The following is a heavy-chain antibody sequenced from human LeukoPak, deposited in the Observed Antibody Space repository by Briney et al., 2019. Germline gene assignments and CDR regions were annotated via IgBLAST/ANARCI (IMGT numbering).Heavy chain of an antibody. Sequence: GGSLRLSCAASGFTFSTYWMSWVRQAPGKGLEWVANIKQDGSQKYYVDSVEGRFTISRDNAKNSLYLQMNSLRAEDTAVYYCALLGFDYFDYWGQGTLVTVSS. CDR2: IKQDGSQK. V-gene: IGHV3-7*01. CDR1: GFTFSTYW. CDR3: ALLGFDYFDY. J-gene: IGHJ4*02.